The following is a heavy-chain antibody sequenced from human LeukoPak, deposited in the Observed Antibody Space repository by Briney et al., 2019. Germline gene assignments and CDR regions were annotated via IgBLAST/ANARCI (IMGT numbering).Heavy chain of an antibody. J-gene: IGHJ4*02. CDR1: GFTFTSSA. Sequence: GTSVKVSCKASGFTFTSSAIQWVRQNRGQRLEWIGWIVVGSDNTNYAQKFQERLTITRDMSTNTAYMELSSLRSEDTAVYYCARVSPQVAGEDDYWGQGTLVTVSS. D-gene: IGHD6-19*01. CDR2: IVVGSDNT. CDR3: ARVSPQVAGEDDY. V-gene: IGHV1-58*02.